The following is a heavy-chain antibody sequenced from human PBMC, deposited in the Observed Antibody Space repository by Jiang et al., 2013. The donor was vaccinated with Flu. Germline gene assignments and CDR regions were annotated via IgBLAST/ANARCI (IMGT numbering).Heavy chain of an antibody. V-gene: IGHV1-46*01. CDR2: INPSGGAT. J-gene: IGHJ4*02. CDR1: GYTFTNYY. D-gene: IGHD3-9*01. Sequence: QLVESGAEVRKPGASVKVSCKASGYTFTNYYMYWVRQAPGQGLEWMGIINPSGGATTYAQKFQGRVTMTSDTSTSTVYMELSSLRSEDTAVYYCARGVQNWYDILTGYSPVDYWGQGTLVTVSS. CDR3: ARGVQNWYDILTGYSPVDY.